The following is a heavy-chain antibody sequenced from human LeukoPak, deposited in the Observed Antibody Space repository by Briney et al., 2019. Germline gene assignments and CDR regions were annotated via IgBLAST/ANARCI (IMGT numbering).Heavy chain of an antibody. D-gene: IGHD2-15*01. CDR2: IYPGDSYT. V-gene: IGHV5-51*01. CDR1: GYSFTNYW. J-gene: IGHJ3*02. CDR3: AREVVIAPRRTYAFDT. Sequence: GESLKISCKGSGYSFTNYWIGWVRQMPGKGLEWMGIIYPGDSYTRYSPSFQGQVTISADKSINTAYLQWSSLKASDSAMYYCAREVVIAPRRTYAFDTWGQGTVVTVSS.